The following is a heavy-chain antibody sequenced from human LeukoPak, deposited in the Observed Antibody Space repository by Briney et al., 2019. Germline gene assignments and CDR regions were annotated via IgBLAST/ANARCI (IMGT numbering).Heavy chain of an antibody. D-gene: IGHD2-21*02. V-gene: IGHV3-23*01. CDR2: ISGSGGST. J-gene: IGHJ6*02. Sequence: GGSLRLSCAASGFTFSSYAMSWVRQAPGKGLEWVSAISGSGGSTYYADSVKGRFTISRDNSKNTLYLQMNSLRAEDTAVYYCAKGVTAIIYYYYGMDVWGQGTTVTVSS. CDR3: AKGVTAIIYYYYGMDV. CDR1: GFTFSSYA.